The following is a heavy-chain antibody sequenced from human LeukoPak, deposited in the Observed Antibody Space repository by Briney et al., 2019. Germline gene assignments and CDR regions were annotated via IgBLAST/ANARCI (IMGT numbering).Heavy chain of an antibody. V-gene: IGHV4-39*07. CDR2: IYYSGST. D-gene: IGHD3-22*01. CDR1: GGSISSSSYY. CDR3: ARERYYDSSGYGY. Sequence: SETLSLTCTVSGGSISSSSYYWGWIRQPPGKGLEWIGSIYYSGSTYYNPSLKSRVTISVDTSKNQFSLKLSSVTAADTAVYYCARERYYDSSGYGYWGQGTLVTVSS. J-gene: IGHJ4*02.